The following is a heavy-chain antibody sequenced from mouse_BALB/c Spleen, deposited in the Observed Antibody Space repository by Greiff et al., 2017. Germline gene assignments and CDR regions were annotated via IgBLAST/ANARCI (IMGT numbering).Heavy chain of an antibody. V-gene: IGHV14-3*02. J-gene: IGHJ4*01. CDR1: GFNIKDTY. CDR2: IDPANGNT. CDR3: AAGGGNSPNAMDY. D-gene: IGHD2-1*01. Sequence: EVQLQQSGAELVKPGASVKLSCTASGFNIKDTYMHWVKQRPEQGLEWIGRIDPANGNTKYNPKFQGKATITADTSSNTAYLQLSSLTSEDTAVYYWAAGGGNSPNAMDYWGQGTSVTVSS.